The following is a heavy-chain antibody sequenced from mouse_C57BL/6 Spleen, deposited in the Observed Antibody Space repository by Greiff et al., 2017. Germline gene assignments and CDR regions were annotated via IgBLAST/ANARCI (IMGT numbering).Heavy chain of an antibody. Sequence: VHLVESGAELVKPGASVKISCKASGYAFSSYWMNWVKQRPGKGLEWIGQIYPGDGDTTYNGKFKGKATLTADKSSSTAYMQLSSLTSEDSAVYFCARGSLITTVVATPDYWGQGTTLTVSS. CDR1: GYAFSSYW. V-gene: IGHV1-80*01. CDR2: IYPGDGDT. D-gene: IGHD1-1*01. CDR3: ARGSLITTVVATPDY. J-gene: IGHJ2*01.